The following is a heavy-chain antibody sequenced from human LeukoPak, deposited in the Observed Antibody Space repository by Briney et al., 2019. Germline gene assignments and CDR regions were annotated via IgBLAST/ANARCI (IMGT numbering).Heavy chain of an antibody. CDR1: GFTFSSYG. Sequence: GGSLRLSCAASGFTFSSYGMHWVRQAPGKGLEWVAFIRCDGSNKYYADSVKGRFTISRDNSKNTLYLQMNSLRAEDTAVYYCAKDGEGPVTTSYYFDYWGQGTLVTVSS. D-gene: IGHD4-17*01. CDR2: IRCDGSNK. CDR3: AKDGEGPVTTSYYFDY. V-gene: IGHV3-30*02. J-gene: IGHJ4*02.